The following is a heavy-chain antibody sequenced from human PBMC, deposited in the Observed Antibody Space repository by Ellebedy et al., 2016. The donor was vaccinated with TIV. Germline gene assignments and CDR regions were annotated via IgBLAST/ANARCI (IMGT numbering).Heavy chain of an antibody. CDR2: IRSTGSDK. Sequence: GESLKISCVASGFTFSNYNMNWVRQSPGKGLEWVSSIRSTGSDKYYAESVKRRFTISRDNAQDTLFLQMNSLRAEDTAVYFCSRGWSTPDSWGQGTLVIVSS. CDR1: GFTFSNYN. V-gene: IGHV3-21*06. CDR3: SRGWSTPDS. D-gene: IGHD2-15*01. J-gene: IGHJ4*02.